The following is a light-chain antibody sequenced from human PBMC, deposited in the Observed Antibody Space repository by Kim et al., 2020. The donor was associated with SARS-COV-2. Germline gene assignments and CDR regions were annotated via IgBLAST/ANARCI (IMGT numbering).Light chain of an antibody. CDR3: GAWDDSLNGWV. Sequence: PSVTISCCRSSSNVGSNTVNWYQQLPGTAPKLLIYGNNQRPSGVPDRFSGSKSGTSASLAISGLQSEDEADYYCGAWDDSLNGWVFGGGTQLTVL. CDR1: SSNVGSNT. J-gene: IGLJ2*01. V-gene: IGLV1-44*01. CDR2: GNN.